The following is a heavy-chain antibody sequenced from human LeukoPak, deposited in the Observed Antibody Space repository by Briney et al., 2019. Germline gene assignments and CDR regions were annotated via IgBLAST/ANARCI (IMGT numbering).Heavy chain of an antibody. CDR3: AGTGIAAAGEDY. V-gene: IGHV3-53*01. Sequence: GGSLRLSCAASGFTVSSNYMSWVRQAPGKGLEWGSVIYSGGSTYYADSVKGRFTISRDNSKNTLYLQMNSLRAEDTAVYYCAGTGIAAAGEDYWGQGTLVTVSS. CDR2: IYSGGST. CDR1: GFTVSSNY. D-gene: IGHD6-13*01. J-gene: IGHJ4*02.